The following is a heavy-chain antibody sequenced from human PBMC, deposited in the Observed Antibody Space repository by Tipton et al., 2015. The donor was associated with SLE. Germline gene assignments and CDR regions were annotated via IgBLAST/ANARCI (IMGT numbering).Heavy chain of an antibody. V-gene: IGHV1-18*01. J-gene: IGHJ3*02. CDR1: GYTFTSYA. CDR2: INPYTGNT. Sequence: QLVQSGAEVKKPGASVKVSCKASGYTFTSYAISWVRQAPGQGLEWMGWINPYTGNTDYAQKVQGRVTMTTDTSRRTAYLDLRSLRADDTAVYYCAERYDTFEICGQGKMGSVSS. CDR3: AERYDTFEI. D-gene: IGHD1-1*01.